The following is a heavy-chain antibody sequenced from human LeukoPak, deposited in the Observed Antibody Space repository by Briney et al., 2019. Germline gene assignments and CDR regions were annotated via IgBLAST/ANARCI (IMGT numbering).Heavy chain of an antibody. D-gene: IGHD3-22*01. Sequence: ASVKVSCKTSGYTFTDYYMHWVRQAPGQGLEWMGWINPNSGGTNYAQKFQGRVTMTRDTSISTAYMELSRLRSDDTAVYYCARGGSSGYYFYYWGQGTLVTVSS. V-gene: IGHV1-2*02. CDR3: ARGGSSGYYFYY. J-gene: IGHJ4*02. CDR1: GYTFTDYY. CDR2: INPNSGGT.